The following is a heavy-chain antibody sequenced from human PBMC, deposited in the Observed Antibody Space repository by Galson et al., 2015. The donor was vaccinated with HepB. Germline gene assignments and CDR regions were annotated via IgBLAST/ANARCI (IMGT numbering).Heavy chain of an antibody. V-gene: IGHV1-69*13. Sequence: SVKVSCKASGGTFSSYAISWVRQAPGQGLEWMGGIIPIFGTANYAQKFQGRVTITADESTSTAYMELSSLRSEDTAVYYCARGELERRFDWFDPWGQGTLVTVSS. CDR2: IIPIFGTA. D-gene: IGHD1-1*01. CDR3: ARGELERRFDWFDP. J-gene: IGHJ5*02. CDR1: GGTFSSYA.